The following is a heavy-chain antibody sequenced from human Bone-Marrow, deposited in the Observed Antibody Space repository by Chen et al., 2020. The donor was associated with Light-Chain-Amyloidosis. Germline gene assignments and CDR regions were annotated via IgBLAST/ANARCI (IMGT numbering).Heavy chain of an antibody. D-gene: IGHD6-13*01. CDR1: GYLFVGFY. CDR3: AREGGVAAPLDH. CDR2: IKPSSGAT. J-gene: IGHJ4*02. V-gene: IGHV1-2*06. Sequence: QVQRVQSGAEVKEPGASVALSCKTSGYLFVGFYIHWIRQAPGEGLQWMGRIKPSSGATNYAQQFQGRITLSRDTSVNTAYMELHNLTSDATAVYFCAREGGVAAPLDHWGQGTLVTVSA.